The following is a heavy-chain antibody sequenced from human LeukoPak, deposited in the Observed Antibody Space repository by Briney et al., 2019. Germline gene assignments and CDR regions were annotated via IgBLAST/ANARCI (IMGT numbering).Heavy chain of an antibody. CDR3: AKDRKTRLRDYYYYYGMDV. CDR1: GFTFSSYA. CDR2: ISYDGSNK. D-gene: IGHD1-1*01. Sequence: GGSLRLSCAASGFTFSSYAMHWVRQAPGKGLEWVAVISYDGSNKYYADSVKGRFTISRDNSKNTLYLQMNSLRAEDTAVYYCAKDRKTRLRDYYYYYGMDVWGQGTTVTVSS. J-gene: IGHJ6*02. V-gene: IGHV3-30*04.